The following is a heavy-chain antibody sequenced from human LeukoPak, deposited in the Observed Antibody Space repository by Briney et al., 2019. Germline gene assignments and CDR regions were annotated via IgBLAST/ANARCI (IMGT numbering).Heavy chain of an antibody. D-gene: IGHD6-6*01. CDR2: MNPNSGNT. J-gene: IGHJ6*03. V-gene: IGHV1-8*03. CDR3: ARGGHSSSSIVSIPYYYYYYMDV. CDR1: GYTFTSYD. Sequence: ASVTVPCTASGYTFTSYDINWVRQAAGQGLEWMGWMNPNSGNTGYAQKFQGRVTITRNTSISTAYMELSSLRSEDTAVYYCARGGHSSSSIVSIPYYYYYYMDVWGKGTTVTVSS.